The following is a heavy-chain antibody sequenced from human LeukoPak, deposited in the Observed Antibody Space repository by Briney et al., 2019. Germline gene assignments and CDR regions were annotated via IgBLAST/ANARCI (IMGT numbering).Heavy chain of an antibody. D-gene: IGHD6-13*01. CDR3: ARRWAAAGTSVDYYYGMDV. V-gene: IGHV3-53*01. CDR1: GFTVSSNY. J-gene: IGHJ6*02. CDR2: IYSGGST. Sequence: GGSLRLSCAASGFTVSSNYMSWDRQAPGKGLEWVSVIYSGGSTYYADSVEGRFTISRDNSKNTLYLQMNSLRAEDTAVYYCARRWAAAGTSVDYYYGMDVWGQGTTVTVSS.